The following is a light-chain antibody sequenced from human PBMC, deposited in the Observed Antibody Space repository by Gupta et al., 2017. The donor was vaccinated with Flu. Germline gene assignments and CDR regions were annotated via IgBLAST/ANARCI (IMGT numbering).Light chain of an antibody. CDR2: DAS. J-gene: IGKJ1*01. CDR1: QSVRSF. Sequence: EIVLTQSPATLSVSPGERATLFCRASQSVRSFLAWYQQKPGQAPRLLISDASTSATGIPARFSDGGSGTEFTLTIINLQSEDYAVYYCQQDNNWPCTFGQGTKVEIK. CDR3: QQDNNWPCT. V-gene: IGKV3-15*01.